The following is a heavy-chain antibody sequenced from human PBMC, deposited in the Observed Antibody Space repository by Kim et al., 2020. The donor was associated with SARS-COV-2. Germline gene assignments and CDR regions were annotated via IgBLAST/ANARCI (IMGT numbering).Heavy chain of an antibody. CDR2: IYYSGST. CDR1: GGSISSSSYY. CDR3: VEWDLDY. D-gene: IGHD3-3*01. V-gene: IGHV4-39*01. J-gene: IGHJ4*02. Sequence: SETLSLTCTVSGGSISSSSYYWGWIRQPPGKGLEWIGSIYYSGSTYYNPSLKSRVTISVDTSKNQFSLKLSSVTAADTAVYYCVEWDLDYWGQGTLVTVSS.